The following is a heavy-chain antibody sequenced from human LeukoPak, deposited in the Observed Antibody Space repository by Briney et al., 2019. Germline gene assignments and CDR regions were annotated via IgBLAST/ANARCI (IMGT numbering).Heavy chain of an antibody. D-gene: IGHD3-3*01. CDR1: GFTFSSYA. CDR3: AKGGYYDFWSGFDY. CDR2: ISGSGGST. J-gene: IGHJ4*02. Sequence: GGSLRLSCAASGFTFSSYAVSWVRQAPGKGLEWVSAISGSGGSTYYADSVKGRFTISRDNSKNTLYLQMNSLRAEDTAVYYCAKGGYYDFWSGFDYWGQGTLVTVSS. V-gene: IGHV3-23*01.